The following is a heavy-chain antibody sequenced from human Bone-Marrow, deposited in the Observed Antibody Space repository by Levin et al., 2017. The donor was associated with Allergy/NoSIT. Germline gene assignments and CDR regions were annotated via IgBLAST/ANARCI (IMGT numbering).Heavy chain of an antibody. CDR3: TTQGTKVGGRTWYFDL. CDR1: GFTFSNAW. Sequence: GGSLRLSCAASGFTFSNAWMSWVRQAPGKGLEWVGRIKSKTDGGTTDYAAPVKGRFTISRDDSKNTLYLQMNSLKTEDTAVYYCTTQGTKVGGRTWYFDLWGRGTLVTVSS. V-gene: IGHV3-15*01. CDR2: IKSKTDGGTT. D-gene: IGHD1-26*01. J-gene: IGHJ2*01.